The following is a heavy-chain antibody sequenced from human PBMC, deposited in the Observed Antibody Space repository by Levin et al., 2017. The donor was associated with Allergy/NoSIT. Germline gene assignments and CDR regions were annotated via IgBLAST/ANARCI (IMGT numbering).Heavy chain of an antibody. D-gene: IGHD3-3*01. CDR1: GYTFTGYY. V-gene: IGHV1-2*02. Sequence: ASVKVSCKASGYTFTGYYIHWVRQAPGQGLEWMGWINPNSGGTNYAQKFQGRVTMTSDTSISTAYMELSRLRSDDTAVYYCARDGVTIFGVLRYGMDVWGQGTTVTVSS. J-gene: IGHJ6*02. CDR3: ARDGVTIFGVLRYGMDV. CDR2: INPNSGGT.